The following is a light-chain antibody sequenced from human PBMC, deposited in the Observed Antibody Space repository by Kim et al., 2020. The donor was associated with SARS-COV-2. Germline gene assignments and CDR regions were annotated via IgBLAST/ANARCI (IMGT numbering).Light chain of an antibody. J-gene: IGLJ2*01. CDR1: SLRSYY. CDR2: GKN. CDR3: NSRDSSDNHVV. V-gene: IGLV3-19*01. Sequence: SSELTQDPAVPVALGQTVRITCQGDSLRSYYASWYQQKPGQAPLLVIYGKNNRPSGIPDRFSGSSSGNTASLTITGAQAEDEADYYCNSRDSSDNHVVFGGGAQLTVL.